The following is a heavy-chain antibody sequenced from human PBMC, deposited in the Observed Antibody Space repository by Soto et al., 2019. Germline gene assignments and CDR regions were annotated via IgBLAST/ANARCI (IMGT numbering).Heavy chain of an antibody. V-gene: IGHV3-48*04. CDR3: VRDWSYALDS. CDR1: GFTFSHYS. Sequence: GGSLRLSCVASGFTFSHYSVNWVRQVPGKGLEWVSCIHSSSSPIYYADSVKGRFTISRDNAKDSLYLQMDSLRAEDTAMYFCVRDWSYALDSWGQGALVTVSS. CDR2: IHSSSSPI. J-gene: IGHJ4*02. D-gene: IGHD3-10*01.